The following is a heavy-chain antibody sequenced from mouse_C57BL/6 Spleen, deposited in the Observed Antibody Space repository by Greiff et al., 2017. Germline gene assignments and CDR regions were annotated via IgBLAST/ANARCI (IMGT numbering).Heavy chain of an antibody. D-gene: IGHD4-1*01. Sequence: QVQLQQPGAELVKPGASVKLSCKASGYTFTSYWMHWVKQRPGQGLEWIGMIHPNSGSTNYNEKFKRKATLTVDKSSSTAYMQLSSLTSEDSAVYYCARAPRTLGNYWGQGTTLTVSS. CDR1: GYTFTSYW. CDR3: ARAPRTLGNY. V-gene: IGHV1-64*01. CDR2: IHPNSGST. J-gene: IGHJ2*01.